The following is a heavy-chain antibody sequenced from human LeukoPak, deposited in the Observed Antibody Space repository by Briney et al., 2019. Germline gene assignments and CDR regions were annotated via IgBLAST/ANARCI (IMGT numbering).Heavy chain of an antibody. CDR1: GYTFTGYY. V-gene: IGHV1-2*06. D-gene: IGHD3-22*01. CDR3: ARGYDYYDSSGTFYY. CDR2: INPNSGGT. Sequence: ASVKVSCKASGYTFTGYYMHWVRQAPGQGLEWMGRINPNSGGTNYAQKFQGRVTMTRGTSISTAYMELSRLRSDDTAVYYCARGYDYYDSSGTFYYWGQGTLVTVSS. J-gene: IGHJ4*02.